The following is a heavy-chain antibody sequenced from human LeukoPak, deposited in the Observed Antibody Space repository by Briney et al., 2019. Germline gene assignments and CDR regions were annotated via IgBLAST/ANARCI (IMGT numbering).Heavy chain of an antibody. D-gene: IGHD6-19*01. V-gene: IGHV3-74*01. CDR3: AIFIAVAGTDS. CDR1: GFTFSSYW. CDR2: INIDGYSI. J-gene: IGHJ4*02. Sequence: GGSLRLCCGASGFTFSSYWRHWVRQAPGKGLVWLSRINIDGYSISYANSVKGRFTISRDNAKNTLYLQMNTLGAQDTAMYYCAIFIAVAGTDSWGQGTLVTVSS.